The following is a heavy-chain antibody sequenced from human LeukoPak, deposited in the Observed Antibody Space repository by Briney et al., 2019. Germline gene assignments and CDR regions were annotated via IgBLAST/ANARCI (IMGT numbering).Heavy chain of an antibody. CDR3: ARGRISGSYFAY. CDR1: GFTFSSYA. J-gene: IGHJ4*02. Sequence: PGGSLRLSCAASGFTFSSYAMHWVRQAPGKGLEWVAVISYDGSNKYYADSVKGRFTISRDNSKNTLYLQMNSLRAEDTAVYYCARGRISGSYFAYWGQGTLVTVSS. D-gene: IGHD1-26*01. V-gene: IGHV3-30-3*01. CDR2: ISYDGSNK.